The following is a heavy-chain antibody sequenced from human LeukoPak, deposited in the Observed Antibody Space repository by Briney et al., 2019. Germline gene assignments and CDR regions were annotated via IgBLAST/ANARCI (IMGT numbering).Heavy chain of an antibody. J-gene: IGHJ4*02. Sequence: GGSLRLSCAASGFTFSSYSMNWVRQAPGKGLEWVSSISGSSSYIYYADSVKGRFTISRDNAKNSLYLQMNSLRAEDTAVYCCARDKLCGGDCPHDYWGQGTLVTVSS. CDR3: ARDKLCGGDCPHDY. V-gene: IGHV3-21*01. CDR2: ISGSSSYI. D-gene: IGHD2-21*02. CDR1: GFTFSSYS.